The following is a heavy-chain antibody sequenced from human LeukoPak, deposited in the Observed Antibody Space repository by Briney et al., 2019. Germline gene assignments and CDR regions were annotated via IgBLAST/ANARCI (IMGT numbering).Heavy chain of an antibody. CDR3: TRNLYWNDGSNAFDI. D-gene: IGHD1-1*01. CDR1: GFTFRDYA. CDR2: IRSKAYGGTT. J-gene: IGHJ3*02. V-gene: IGHV3-49*04. Sequence: GGSLRLSCAASGFTFRDYALSWVRQAPGKGLEWVSIIRSKAYGGTTDYAASVKGRFTISRDDSKSIAYLQMNSLRTEDTALYYCTRNLYWNDGSNAFDIWGQGTVVTVSS.